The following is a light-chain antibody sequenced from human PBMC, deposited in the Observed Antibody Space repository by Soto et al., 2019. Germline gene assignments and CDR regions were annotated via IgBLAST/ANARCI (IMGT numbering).Light chain of an antibody. CDR2: DTS. CDR1: QSVGRS. CDR3: QHRANWPLT. V-gene: IGKV3-11*01. Sequence: EIVLTQSPATLSLSPGERATLSCRASQSVGRSLAWYQQKPGQAPRLLINDTSNRATGIPARFSGSGSGTDFTLTISSLEPEDFAVYYCQHRANWPLTFGGGTKVDIK. J-gene: IGKJ4*01.